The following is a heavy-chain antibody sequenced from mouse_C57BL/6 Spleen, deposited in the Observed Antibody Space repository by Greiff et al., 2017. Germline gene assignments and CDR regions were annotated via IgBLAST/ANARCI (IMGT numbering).Heavy chain of an antibody. CDR3: ARKGDYGHYAMDY. CDR2: IWSGGST. D-gene: IGHD2-4*01. Sequence: VQLVESGPGLVQPSQSLSITCTVSGFSLTSYGVHWVRQSPGKGLEWLGVIWSGGSTDYNAAFISRLSISKDNSKSQVFFKMNSLQADDTAIYYCARKGDYGHYAMDYWGQGTSVTVSS. J-gene: IGHJ4*01. CDR1: GFSLTSYG. V-gene: IGHV2-2*01.